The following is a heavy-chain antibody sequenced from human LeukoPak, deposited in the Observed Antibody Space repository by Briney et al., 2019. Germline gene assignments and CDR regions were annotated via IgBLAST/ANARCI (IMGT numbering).Heavy chain of an antibody. CDR2: ISGSGGST. D-gene: IGHD2-2*01. V-gene: IGHV3-23*01. CDR3: AKDRYCSSTSCYWLLDY. Sequence: GGSLRLSCAASGFTFSSYGMHWVRQAPGKGLERVAAISGSGGSTYYADSVKGRFTISRDNSKNTLYLQINSLRAEDTAVYYCAKDRYCSSTSCYWLLDYWGQGTLVTVSS. J-gene: IGHJ4*02. CDR1: GFTFSSYG.